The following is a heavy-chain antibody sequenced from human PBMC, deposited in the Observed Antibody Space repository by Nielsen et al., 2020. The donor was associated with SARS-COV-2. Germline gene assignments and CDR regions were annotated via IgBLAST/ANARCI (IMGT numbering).Heavy chain of an antibody. CDR1: GFTLSSHG. J-gene: IGHJ5*02. CDR2: MWYHGGDE. CDR3: ARAKFYDSGVDP. Sequence: GESLKISCEASGFTLSSHGMHWVRQPPGEGLEWVAHMWYHGGDENYADSVRGRFTISRDNAKNTLYLQMNSLRAEDTAVYYCARAKFYDSGVDPWGQGTLVTVSS. D-gene: IGHD5/OR15-5a*01. V-gene: IGHV3-33*01.